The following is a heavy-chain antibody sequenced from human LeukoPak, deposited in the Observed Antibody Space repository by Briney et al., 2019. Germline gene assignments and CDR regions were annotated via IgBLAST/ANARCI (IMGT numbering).Heavy chain of an antibody. CDR2: ISSSGYTR. V-gene: IGHV3-48*03. CDR1: GFTFSNSE. Sequence: GGSLRLSCAASGFTFSNSEMNWVRQAPGKGLAWVSYISSSGYTRYYADSVQGRFTISRDNAKDSLYLQMNSLRVEDTAVYYCARDLDYWGQGTLVTVSS. CDR3: ARDLDY. J-gene: IGHJ4*02.